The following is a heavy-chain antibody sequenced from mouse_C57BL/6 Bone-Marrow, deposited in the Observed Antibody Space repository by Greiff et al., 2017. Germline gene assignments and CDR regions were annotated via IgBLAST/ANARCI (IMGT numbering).Heavy chain of an antibody. CDR1: GFTFSSYA. J-gene: IGHJ4*01. Sequence: EVKVEESGEGLVKPGGSLKLSCAASGFTFSSYAMSWVRQTPETRLEWVAYISSGGDYIYYADTVKGRFTISRDNARNTLYLQMSSLKSEDTAMYYCTRDPLSSYAMDYWGQGTSVTVSS. CDR2: ISSGGDYI. CDR3: TRDPLSSYAMDY. V-gene: IGHV5-9-1*02. D-gene: IGHD1-1*01.